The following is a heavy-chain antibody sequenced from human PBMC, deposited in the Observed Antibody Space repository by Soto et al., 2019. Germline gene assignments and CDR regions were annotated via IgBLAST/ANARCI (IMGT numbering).Heavy chain of an antibody. CDR1: GGSISSYY. CDR3: ARDSRPGLDYDFWSGYLAPGDYYGMDV. Sequence: QVQLQESGPGLVKPSETLSLTCTVSGGSISSYYWSWIRQPPGKGLEWIGYIYYSGSTNYNPSLKSRVTLYVDTSKNQFSLKLSSVTAADTAVYYCARDSRPGLDYDFWSGYLAPGDYYGMDVWGQGTTVTVSS. D-gene: IGHD3-3*01. J-gene: IGHJ6*02. CDR2: IYYSGST. V-gene: IGHV4-59*01.